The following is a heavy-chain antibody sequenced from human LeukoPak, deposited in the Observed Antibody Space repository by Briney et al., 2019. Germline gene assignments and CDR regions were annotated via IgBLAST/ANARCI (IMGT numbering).Heavy chain of an antibody. CDR2: INPSGGST. J-gene: IGHJ4*02. CDR3: ARDRSVTGDSSGYYYMN. CDR1: GYTFTGYY. Sequence: ASVKVSCKASGYTFTGYYMHWVRQAPEQGLEWMGIINPSGGSTSYAQKFQGRVTMTRDMSTSTVYMELSSLRSEDTAVYYCARDRSVTGDSSGYYYMNWGQGTLVTVSS. V-gene: IGHV1-46*01. D-gene: IGHD3-22*01.